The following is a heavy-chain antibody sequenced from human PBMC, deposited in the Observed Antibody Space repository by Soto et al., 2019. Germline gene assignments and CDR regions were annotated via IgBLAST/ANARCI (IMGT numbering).Heavy chain of an antibody. J-gene: IGHJ5*02. V-gene: IGHV3-23*01. CDR2: ISGSGGST. CDR1: GFTFSSYA. CDR3: AKDMQQLVRRNWFDP. D-gene: IGHD6-13*01. Sequence: GGSLRLSCAASGFTFSSYAMSWVRQAPGKGLEWVSAISGSGGSTYYADSVKGRFTISRDNSKSTLYLQMNSLRAEDTAVYYCAKDMQQLVRRNWFDPWGQGTLVTVSS.